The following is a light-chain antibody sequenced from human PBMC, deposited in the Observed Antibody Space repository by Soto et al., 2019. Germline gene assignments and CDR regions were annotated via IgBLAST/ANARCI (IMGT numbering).Light chain of an antibody. V-gene: IGKV1-5*01. CDR2: DAS. CDR1: QSIGRW. CDR3: QQYNSYWT. Sequence: DIQMTQPPSTLSASVGDRVTITCRASQSIGRWLAWYQQKPGKAPKVLIYDASTLKSGVPSRFSGSGSGTDFTLTISSLRPDDFAIYYCQQYNSYWTFGQGTKV. J-gene: IGKJ1*01.